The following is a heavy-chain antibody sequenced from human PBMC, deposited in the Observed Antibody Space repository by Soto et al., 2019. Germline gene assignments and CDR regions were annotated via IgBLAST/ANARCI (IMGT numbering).Heavy chain of an antibody. CDR2: IKEDGSEK. D-gene: IGHD1-7*01. V-gene: IGHV3-7*01. J-gene: IGHJ4*02. CDR1: GFTFSNYW. CDR3: VRDWNWNYLL. Sequence: PGESLKISCAASGFTFSNYWMSWVRQAPGKGLEWVANIKEDGSEKNYVDSVKGRFTISRDNAKNSLYLQMISLRAEDTAVYFCVRDWNWNYLLWGQGALVTVSS.